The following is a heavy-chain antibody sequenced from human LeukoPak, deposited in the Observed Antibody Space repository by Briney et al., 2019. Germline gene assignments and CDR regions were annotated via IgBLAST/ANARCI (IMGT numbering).Heavy chain of an antibody. J-gene: IGHJ4*02. D-gene: IGHD3-10*01. CDR2: IYYSGSA. CDR3: ARLLWFGEPQGDY. Sequence: PSETLSLTCTVSGGSISSSSYYWGWIRQPPGKGLEWIGSIYYSGSAYYNPSLKSRVTISVDTSKNQFSLKLSSVTAADTAVYYCARLLWFGEPQGDYWGQGTLVTVSS. CDR1: GGSISSSSYY. V-gene: IGHV4-39*01.